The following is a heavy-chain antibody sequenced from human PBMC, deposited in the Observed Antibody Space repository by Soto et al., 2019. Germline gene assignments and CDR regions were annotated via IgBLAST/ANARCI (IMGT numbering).Heavy chain of an antibody. CDR3: AKADGSEMLA. Sequence: QVQLVESGGGVVQPGRSLRLSCAASGFTFSSYGMHWVRQAPGKGLEWVAVISYDGSNKYYADSVKGRFTISRDNSKNTLYLQMNSLRAEDTAVYYCAKADGSEMLAWGQGTLVTVSS. V-gene: IGHV3-30*18. CDR2: ISYDGSNK. CDR1: GFTFSSYG. D-gene: IGHD3-10*01. J-gene: IGHJ5*02.